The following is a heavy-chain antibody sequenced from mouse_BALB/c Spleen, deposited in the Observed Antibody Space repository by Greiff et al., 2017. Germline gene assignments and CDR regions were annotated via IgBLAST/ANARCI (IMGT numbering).Heavy chain of an antibody. J-gene: IGHJ4*01. V-gene: IGHV5-12-2*01. CDR3: ARQLGLYYAVDY. D-gene: IGHD4-1*01. CDR2: ISNGGGST. Sequence: EVKLVEPGGGLVQPGGSLKLSCAASGFTFSSYTMSWVRQTPEKRLEWVAYISNGGGSTYYPDTVKGRFTISRDNAKNTLYLQMSSLKSEDTAMYYCARQLGLYYAVDYWGQGTSVTVSS. CDR1: GFTFSSYT.